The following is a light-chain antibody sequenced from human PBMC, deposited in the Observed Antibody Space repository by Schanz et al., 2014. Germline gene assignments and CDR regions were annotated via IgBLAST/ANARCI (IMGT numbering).Light chain of an antibody. CDR2: DAS. CDR1: QSVSSY. J-gene: IGKJ4*01. V-gene: IGKV3-11*01. Sequence: EIVLTQSPGTLSLSPGERATLSCRASQSVSSYLACYQQKPGQAPRHLINDASNRATGIPARFSGSGSGTDFTLTISSLEPEDFAVYYCQQRSNWPPLTFGGGTKVEIK. CDR3: QQRSNWPPLT.